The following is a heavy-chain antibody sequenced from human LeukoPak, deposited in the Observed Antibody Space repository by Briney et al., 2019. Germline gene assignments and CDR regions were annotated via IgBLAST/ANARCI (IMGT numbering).Heavy chain of an antibody. CDR1: GYTFTGYY. CDR3: ARAPSVTAPGDSDIVIIPAALDY. V-gene: IGHV1-2*02. D-gene: IGHD2-2*01. CDR2: INPNSGGT. J-gene: IGHJ4*02. Sequence: ASVKVSCKASGYTFTGYYMHWVRQAPGQGLEWMGWINPNSGGTYFAQKFQGRVTMTRDTSISTAYMELSRLTSDDTAVYYCARAPSVTAPGDSDIVIIPAALDYWGQGTLVTVSS.